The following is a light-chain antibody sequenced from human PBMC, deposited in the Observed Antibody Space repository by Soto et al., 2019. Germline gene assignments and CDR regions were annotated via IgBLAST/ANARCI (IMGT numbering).Light chain of an antibody. J-gene: IGKJ1*01. CDR2: GAS. CDR1: QSVSSSY. V-gene: IGKV3D-15*01. CDR3: QQYNNRPPIT. Sequence: EIVLTHSPCTLSLSPGERATLSCRASQSVSSSYLAWYQQKPGQAPRLLIYGASTRATGIPVRFSGSGSGTEFTLTISGLQSEDFGVYLCQQYNNRPPITFGQGTKVDIK.